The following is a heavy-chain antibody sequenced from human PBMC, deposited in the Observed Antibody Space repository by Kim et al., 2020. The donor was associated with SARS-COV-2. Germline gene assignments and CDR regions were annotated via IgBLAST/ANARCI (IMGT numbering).Heavy chain of an antibody. V-gene: IGHV3-15*01. CDR1: GFTFSNAW. D-gene: IGHD3-22*01. CDR2: IKSKTDGGTT. CDR3: TTYYYDSSGYLRSFDY. J-gene: IGHJ4*02. Sequence: GGSLRLSCAASGFTFSNAWMSWVRQAPGKGLEWVGRIKSKTDGGTTDYAAPVKGRFTISRDDSKNTLYLQMNSLKTEDTAVYYCTTYYYDSSGYLRSFDYWGQGTLVTVSS.